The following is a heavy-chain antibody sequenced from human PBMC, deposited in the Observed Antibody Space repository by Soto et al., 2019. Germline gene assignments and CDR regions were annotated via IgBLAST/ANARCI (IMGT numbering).Heavy chain of an antibody. Sequence: PGESLKISCKGSGYNFTSFWIAWVRQMPGKGLEWMGIIYPGDSDTRYSPSFQGQVTISADKSISTAYLQWSSLKASDTAMYYCARRKDPGYSSRWYQDWGQGTLVTVSS. V-gene: IGHV5-51*01. CDR3: ARRKDPGYSSRWYQD. J-gene: IGHJ4*02. CDR1: GYNFTSFW. D-gene: IGHD6-13*01. CDR2: IYPGDSDT.